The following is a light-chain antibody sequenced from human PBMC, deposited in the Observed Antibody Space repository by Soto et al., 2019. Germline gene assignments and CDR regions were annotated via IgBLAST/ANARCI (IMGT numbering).Light chain of an antibody. V-gene: IGKV1-5*03. J-gene: IGKJ1*01. Sequence: DIQMTQSPSTLSASVGDRVTITCRASQSISSWLAWYQQKPGNAPKLLIYKASTLQSGVPSRFSGSGSGTEFTLAISSLQHDDSATYYCQQYNDNWTFGQGTKVEIK. CDR3: QQYNDNWT. CDR1: QSISSW. CDR2: KAS.